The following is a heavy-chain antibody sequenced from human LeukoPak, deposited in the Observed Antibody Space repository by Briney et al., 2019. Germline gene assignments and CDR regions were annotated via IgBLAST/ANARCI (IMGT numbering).Heavy chain of an antibody. CDR3: ARDDGRGAFDI. CDR1: GFTFSSYS. D-gene: IGHD3-10*01. J-gene: IGHJ3*02. Sequence: PGGSLRLSCAASGFTFSSYSMNWVRQAPGKGLEWVSYISSSSSTIYYADSVKGRFTISRDNAKNSLYLQMNSLRAEDTAVYYCARDDGRGAFDIWGQGTMVTVSS. V-gene: IGHV3-48*01. CDR2: ISSSSSTI.